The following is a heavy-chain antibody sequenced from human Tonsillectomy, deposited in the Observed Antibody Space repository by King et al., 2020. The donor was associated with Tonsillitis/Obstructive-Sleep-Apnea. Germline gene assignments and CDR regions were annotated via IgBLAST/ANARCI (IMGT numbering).Heavy chain of an antibody. Sequence: VQLVESGGGVVPPGGSLRLSCAASGFTFADYAMHWVRHSAGKGLEWVSLISGDGSSTYYADSVKGRFTIYRDHSKKSLYLQMNSLKTEDTAVYYCEKDTEQAQYDVWSGADYWRQGTLVTVSS. J-gene: IGHJ4*02. D-gene: IGHD3-3*01. CDR3: EKDTEQAQYDVWSGADY. V-gene: IGHV3-43*02. CDR1: GFTFADYA. CDR2: ISGDGSST.